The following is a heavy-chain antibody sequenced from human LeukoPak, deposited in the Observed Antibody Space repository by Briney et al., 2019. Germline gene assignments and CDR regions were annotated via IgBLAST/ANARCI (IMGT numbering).Heavy chain of an antibody. V-gene: IGHV1-2*02. CDR3: ASDQVGYSDSSNYYSHIFDY. J-gene: IGHJ4*02. CDR1: GYTFTGYY. Sequence: ASVKVSCKASGYTFTGYYVHWVRQAPGQGLEWIGWINPNSGGTFYPQNFQGRVTMTRDTSTTTAYMELSRLRSDDTAVYYCASDQVGYSDSSNYYSHIFDYWGRRTLVTVSS. CDR2: INPNSGGT. D-gene: IGHD3-22*01.